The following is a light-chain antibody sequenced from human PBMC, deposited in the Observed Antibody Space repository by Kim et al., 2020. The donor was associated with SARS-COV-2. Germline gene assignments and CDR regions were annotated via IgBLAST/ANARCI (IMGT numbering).Light chain of an antibody. CDR2: DAS. CDR3: QQRSNWPLT. V-gene: IGKV3-11*01. J-gene: IGKJ4*01. CDR1: QSVSSY. Sequence: EIVLTQSPATLSLSPGERATLSCRASQSVSSYLAWYKQKPGQAPRLLIYDASNRATGIPARFSGSGSGTDFTLTISSLEPEDFAVYYCQQRSNWPLTFGGGTKGDIK.